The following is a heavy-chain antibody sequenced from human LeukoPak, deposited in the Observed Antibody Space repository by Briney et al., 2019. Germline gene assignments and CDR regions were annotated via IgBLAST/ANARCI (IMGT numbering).Heavy chain of an antibody. CDR1: GGSISSYF. CDR2: IYHSGST. V-gene: IGHV4-59*08. D-gene: IGHD3-10*01. J-gene: IGHJ4*02. Sequence: SETLSLTCTVSGGSISSYFWSWIRQPPGKALEWIGYIYHSGSTKYNPSLQSRVTISVDTTKSQFSLQLTSMTAADTAVYYCARLGYRLGIYYIDDYWGQGTLVTVSS. CDR3: ARLGYRLGIYYIDDY.